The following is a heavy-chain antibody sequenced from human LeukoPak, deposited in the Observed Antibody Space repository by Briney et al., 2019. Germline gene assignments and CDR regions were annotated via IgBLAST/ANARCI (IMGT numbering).Heavy chain of an antibody. CDR2: MSPDGNKK. Sequence: GGSLRLSCAASGFTFSDYNMHWVRQAPGHGLDWVALMSPDGNKKYYAESVKGRFTISRDNSKKTVDLQLNSLRAEDTAVYYCARDLIGRYTFDYCGQGTLVTVSS. J-gene: IGHJ4*02. V-gene: IGHV3-30-3*01. CDR3: ARDLIGRYTFDY. CDR1: GFTFSDYN. D-gene: IGHD3-10*01.